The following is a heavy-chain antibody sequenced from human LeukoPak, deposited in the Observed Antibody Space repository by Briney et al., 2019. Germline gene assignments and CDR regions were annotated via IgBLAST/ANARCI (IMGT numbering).Heavy chain of an antibody. J-gene: IGHJ4*02. V-gene: IGHV5-51*01. CDR1: GSIFTNYW. CDR3: ARRSVSSSGWH. D-gene: IGHD6-19*01. CDR2: IFPGDSDT. Sequence: GESLKISCEGSGSIFTNYWIGWGRQMPGRGLEWMGIIFPGDSDTRYSPSLQGQVTISADKSISTVYLQWSSLKASDTAMYYCARRSVSSSGWHWGQGTLVTVSS.